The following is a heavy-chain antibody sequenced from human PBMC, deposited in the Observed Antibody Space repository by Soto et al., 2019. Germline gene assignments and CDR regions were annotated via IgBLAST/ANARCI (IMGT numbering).Heavy chain of an antibody. CDR3: AKNSAATSRGGFDS. D-gene: IGHD6-25*01. V-gene: IGHV3-23*01. J-gene: IGHJ4*02. Sequence: EVQLLESGGGLFQPGGSLRLSCAASGFTFAAYTMSWVRLTPGKGLDWVSAITGSDGRTYYADSVKGRFTIARDNSKNTLYLQMNSLGAEDTAVYYCAKNSAATSRGGFDSWGQGTLVTVSS. CDR1: GFTFAAYT. CDR2: ITGSDGRT.